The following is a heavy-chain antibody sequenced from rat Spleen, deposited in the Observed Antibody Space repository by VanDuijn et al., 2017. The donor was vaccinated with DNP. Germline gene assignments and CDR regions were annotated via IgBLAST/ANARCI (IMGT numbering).Heavy chain of an antibody. CDR1: GFSLTSYA. D-gene: IGHD1-6*01. V-gene: IGHV2S12*01. J-gene: IGHJ1*01. Sequence: QVRLRESGPGLVQPSHTLSLTCTVSGFSLTSYAVSWVRQPPGKGLEWIAAISSGENTYYNPALKSRLSISRDTSKSQVFLKMNRLQTEDKAIYLCTRVLYNGYQRHYWSFDFWGPGTMVTVSS. CDR2: ISSGENT. CDR3: TRVLYNGYQRHYWSFDF.